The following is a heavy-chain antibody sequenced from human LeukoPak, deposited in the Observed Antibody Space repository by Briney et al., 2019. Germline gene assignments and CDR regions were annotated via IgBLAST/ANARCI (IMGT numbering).Heavy chain of an antibody. V-gene: IGHV3-9*01. J-gene: IGHJ4*02. D-gene: IGHD2-15*01. CDR2: ISWNSGSI. Sequence: PGGSLRLSCAASGFTFDDYAMHWVRQAPGKGLEWVSGISWNSGSIGYADSVKGRFTISRDNAKNSLYLQMNSLRAEDTALYYCAKDRYCSGGSCYSGFDYWGQGTLVTVSS. CDR3: AKDRYCSGGSCYSGFDY. CDR1: GFTFDDYA.